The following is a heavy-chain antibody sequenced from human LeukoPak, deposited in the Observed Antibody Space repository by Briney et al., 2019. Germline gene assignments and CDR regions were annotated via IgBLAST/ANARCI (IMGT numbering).Heavy chain of an antibody. J-gene: IGHJ6*02. V-gene: IGHV1-69*04. D-gene: IGHD3-22*01. CDR3: ARDQDYYDSSGYQSGMDV. CDR1: GGTFSSYA. CDR2: IIPILGIA. Sequence: SVKVSCKASGGTFSSYAISWVRQAPGQGLEWMGRIIPILGIANYAQKFQGRVTITADKSTSTAYMELSSLRSEDTAVYYCARDQDYYDSSGYQSGMDVWGQGTTVTVPS.